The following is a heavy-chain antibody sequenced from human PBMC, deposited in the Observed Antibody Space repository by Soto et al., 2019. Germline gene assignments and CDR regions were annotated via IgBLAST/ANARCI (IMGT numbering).Heavy chain of an antibody. J-gene: IGHJ4*02. D-gene: IGHD5-18*01. V-gene: IGHV3-74*01. Sequence: GGSLRLSSAASGFTFSRYWIHWGRQAPGKGLVWVSRINRDGSATNYADSVKGRFTISRDNAKNTLDLQMNSLRAEDTAVFYCGRGGSDSPMAPGYWGQGTLVTVSS. CDR1: GFTFSRYW. CDR3: GRGGSDSPMAPGY. CDR2: INRDGSAT.